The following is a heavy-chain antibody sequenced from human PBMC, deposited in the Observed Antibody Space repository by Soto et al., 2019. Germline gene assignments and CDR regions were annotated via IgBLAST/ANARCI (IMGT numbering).Heavy chain of an antibody. V-gene: IGHV4-34*01. CDR1: GGSFSGYY. CDR3: ARGRSGYSSSWYWSWFDP. J-gene: IGHJ5*02. Sequence: SETLSLTCAVYGGSFSGYYWSWIRQPPGKGLEWIGEINHSGSTNYNPSLKSRVTISVDTSKNQFSLKLSSVTAADTAVYYCARGRSGYSSSWYWSWFDPWGQGTLVTVSS. CDR2: INHSGST. D-gene: IGHD6-13*01.